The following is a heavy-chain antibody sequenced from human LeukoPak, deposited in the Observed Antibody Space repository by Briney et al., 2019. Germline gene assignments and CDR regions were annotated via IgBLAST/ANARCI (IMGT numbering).Heavy chain of an antibody. CDR2: INHSGST. J-gene: IGHJ4*02. D-gene: IGHD2-2*01. Sequence: SETLSLTCAVYGGSFSGYYWSWIRQPPGKGLEWIGEINHSGSTNYNPSLKSRVTISVDTSKNQFSLKLSSVTAADTAVYYCARGGAVVPAANNRYFDYWGQGTLVTVSS. V-gene: IGHV4-34*01. CDR1: GGSFSGYY. CDR3: ARGGAVVPAANNRYFDY.